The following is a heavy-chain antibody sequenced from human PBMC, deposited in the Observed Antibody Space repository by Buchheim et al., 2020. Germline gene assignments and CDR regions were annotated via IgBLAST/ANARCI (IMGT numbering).Heavy chain of an antibody. Sequence: EVQLVESGGDLVQPGGSLRLSCAASGFTFSAYNMNWVRQAPGKGREWISYISMSGNIFYADSVRGRFTISRDNAKNTVYLQMSSLRAEDTAVYYCARDGGRFITTWYDYWGLGTL. CDR3: ARDGGRFITTWYDY. CDR1: GFTFSAYN. V-gene: IGHV3-48*01. D-gene: IGHD1-14*01. CDR2: ISMSGNI. J-gene: IGHJ4*02.